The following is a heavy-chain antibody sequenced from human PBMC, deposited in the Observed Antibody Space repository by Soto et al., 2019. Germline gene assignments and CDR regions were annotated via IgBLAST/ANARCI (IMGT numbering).Heavy chain of an antibody. J-gene: IGHJ4*02. Sequence: PGGSLRLSCAASGFTFSSYAMSWVRQAPGKGLEWVSAISGSGGSTYYADSVKGRFTISRDNSKNTLYLQMNSLRAEDTAVYYCAKGIGQWLARGPYYFDYWGQGTLVTVSS. V-gene: IGHV3-23*01. CDR1: GFTFSSYA. D-gene: IGHD6-19*01. CDR2: ISGSGGST. CDR3: AKGIGQWLARGPYYFDY.